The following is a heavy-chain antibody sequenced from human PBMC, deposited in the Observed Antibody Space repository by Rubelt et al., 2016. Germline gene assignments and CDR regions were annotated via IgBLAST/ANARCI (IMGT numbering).Heavy chain of an antibody. CDR3: ARDPSRGVVSYGMDV. V-gene: IGHV3-30*01. J-gene: IGHJ6*02. D-gene: IGHD3-3*01. CDR2: KK. Sequence: KKNYADSVKGRFTISRDNFKNTLYLQMNSLRPEDTAVYYCARDPSRGVVSYGMDVWGQGTTVTVSS.